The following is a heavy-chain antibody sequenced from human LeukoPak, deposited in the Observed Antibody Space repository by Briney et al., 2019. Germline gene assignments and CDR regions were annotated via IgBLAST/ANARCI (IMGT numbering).Heavy chain of an antibody. CDR3: ARGLQQWPRDY. V-gene: IGHV1-8*02. CDR2: MNANSGDT. D-gene: IGHD6-19*01. Sequence: ASVKVSCKASGYTFTSYDINWVRQATGQGLEWVGWMNANSGDTGYAQKFQGRVTMTRNTSISTAYMELSSLRSEDTAVYYCARGLQQWPRDYWGQGTLVTVSS. J-gene: IGHJ4*02. CDR1: GYTFTSYD.